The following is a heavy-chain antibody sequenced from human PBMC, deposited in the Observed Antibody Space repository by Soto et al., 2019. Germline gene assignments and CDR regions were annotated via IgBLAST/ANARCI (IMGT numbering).Heavy chain of an antibody. J-gene: IGHJ2*01. CDR2: INWNSGDI. CDR1: GFTFDDFA. Sequence: QLVESGGGLVQPGRSLRLSCAASGFTFDDFAMHWVRQAPGKGLEWISGINWNSGDIDYADSVRGRFTISRDNAKNALYLQMTSVRAEDAAFYYCVKDFGASGAYGYFDLWGRGTLVTVSS. D-gene: IGHD2-8*02. V-gene: IGHV3-9*01. CDR3: VKDFGASGAYGYFDL.